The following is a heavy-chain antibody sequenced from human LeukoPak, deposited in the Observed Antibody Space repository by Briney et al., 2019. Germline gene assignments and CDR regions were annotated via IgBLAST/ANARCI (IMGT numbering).Heavy chain of an antibody. J-gene: IGHJ4*02. V-gene: IGHV3-48*04. CDR2: IGGDGIA. CDR1: GFTFSNYA. CDR3: AKDRATWAIDD. D-gene: IGHD1-1*01. Sequence: GGSLRLSCAASGFTFSNYAMNWVRQAPGKGLEWISYIGGDGIAFYADSVKGRFTASKDDARKSMYLQMNSLRVEDTAVYYCAKDRATWAIDDWGQGTQVTVSS.